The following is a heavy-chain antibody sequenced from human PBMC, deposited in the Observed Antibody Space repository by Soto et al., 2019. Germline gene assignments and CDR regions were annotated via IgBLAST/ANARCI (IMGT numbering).Heavy chain of an antibody. CDR1: GGSISSSSYY. CDR3: ARQGTAAVTTPYYYYYGMDV. Sequence: SETLSLTCTVSGGSISSSSYYWGWIRQPPGKGLEWIGSIYYSGSTYYNPSLKSRVTISVDTSKNQFSLKLSSVTAADTAVYYCARQGTAAVTTPYYYYYGMDVWGQGTTVTVSS. D-gene: IGHD4-17*01. J-gene: IGHJ6*02. CDR2: IYYSGST. V-gene: IGHV4-39*01.